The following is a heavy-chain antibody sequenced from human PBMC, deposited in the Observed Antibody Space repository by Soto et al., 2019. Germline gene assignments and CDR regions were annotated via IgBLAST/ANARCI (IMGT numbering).Heavy chain of an antibody. V-gene: IGHV1-8*02. CDR3: AREGEGY. Sequence: ASVKVSCKASGYAFTTYGITWVRQAPGQGLEWMGWISANNGNTGYAQKFQGRVTMTRNTSISTAYMELSSLRSEDTAVYYCAREGEGYWGQGTLVTVSS. CDR2: ISANNGNT. J-gene: IGHJ4*02. CDR1: GYAFTTYG.